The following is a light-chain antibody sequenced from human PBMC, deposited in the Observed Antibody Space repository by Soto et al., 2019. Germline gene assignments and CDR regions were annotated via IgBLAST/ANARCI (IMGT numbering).Light chain of an antibody. V-gene: IGLV1-44*01. J-gene: IGLJ3*02. CDR3: SVWDDSLNGVV. CDR1: SSNIGINT. CDR2: LND. Sequence: QSVLTQPPSASGTPGQRVTFSCSGSSSNIGINTVNWYQQFPGTAPKVLIYLNDQRPSGVPDRFSGSKSGTSASLAISGLQSEDEADYYCSVWDDSLNGVVFGGGTKLTVL.